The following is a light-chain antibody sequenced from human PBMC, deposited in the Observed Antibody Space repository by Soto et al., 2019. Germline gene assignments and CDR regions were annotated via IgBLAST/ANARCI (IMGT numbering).Light chain of an antibody. CDR2: AAS. CDR3: LQHNSYPLT. V-gene: IGKV1-17*01. Sequence: DIQMTQSPSSLSASVGDRVTITCRASQGIRNDIGWYQQKPGKAPKRLIYAASSLQSGVPSRFSGSGSGTEFPLTISSLQPEDFATYYCLQHNSYPLTFGGGTKVDIK. J-gene: IGKJ4*01. CDR1: QGIRND.